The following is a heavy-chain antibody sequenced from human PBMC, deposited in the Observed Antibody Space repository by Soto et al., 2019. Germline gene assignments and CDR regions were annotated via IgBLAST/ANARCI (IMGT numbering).Heavy chain of an antibody. D-gene: IGHD3-22*01. CDR1: DDTFSNFG. CDR2: ISSFNSNT. J-gene: IGHJ4*02. Sequence: QVQLVQSGGEVKKPGASVRVSCKTSDDTFSNFGISWLRQAPGQGLEGMGWISSFNSNTRYAQTFQGRVTMFTDTSASTAYMELRSLRSADTAIYYCARDRTLVTTTRAVDFWGQGTLVTVSS. V-gene: IGHV1-18*01. CDR3: ARDRTLVTTTRAVDF.